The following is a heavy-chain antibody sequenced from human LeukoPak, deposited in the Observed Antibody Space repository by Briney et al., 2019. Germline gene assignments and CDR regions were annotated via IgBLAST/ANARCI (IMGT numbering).Heavy chain of an antibody. J-gene: IGHJ5*02. Sequence: PAETLSLTCTVSGGSISSYYWSWIRQPPGKGLEWVGYFYGSGSASYNPSLKSRVTISVDRSNNQSSLKMSSVTAADRAVYYGARQFSTGDTNWFDPWGQGTLVTVSS. V-gene: IGHV4-59*08. CDR1: GGSISSYY. CDR3: ARQFSTGDTNWFDP. D-gene: IGHD3/OR15-3a*01. CDR2: FYGSGSA.